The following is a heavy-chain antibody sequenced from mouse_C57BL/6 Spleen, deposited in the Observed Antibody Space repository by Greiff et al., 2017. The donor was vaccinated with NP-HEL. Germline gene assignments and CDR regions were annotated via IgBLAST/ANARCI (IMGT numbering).Heavy chain of an antibody. D-gene: IGHD1-1*01. Sequence: EVKLQESGPGLVKPSQSLSLTCSVTGYSITSGYYWNWIRQFPGNKLEWMGYISYDGSNNYNPSLKNRISITRDTSKNQFFLKLNSVTTEDTATYYCAGRLLRGAMDYWGQGTSVTVSS. CDR1: GYSITSGYY. V-gene: IGHV3-6*01. CDR3: AGRLLRGAMDY. CDR2: ISYDGSN. J-gene: IGHJ4*01.